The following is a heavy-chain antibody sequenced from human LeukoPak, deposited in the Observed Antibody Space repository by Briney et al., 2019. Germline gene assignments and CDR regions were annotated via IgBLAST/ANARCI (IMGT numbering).Heavy chain of an antibody. J-gene: IGHJ4*02. CDR1: GYTFTEYY. CDR3: ARGQSLNDY. Sequence: ASVKVSCKASGYTFTEYYMHWVRQAPGQGLEWMGWINPNSGGANYAENFQGRVTMTRDTSISTAYMELSSMRYHDTTLYYCARGQSLNDYWSQGTLVTVSS. V-gene: IGHV1-2*02. CDR2: INPNSGGA.